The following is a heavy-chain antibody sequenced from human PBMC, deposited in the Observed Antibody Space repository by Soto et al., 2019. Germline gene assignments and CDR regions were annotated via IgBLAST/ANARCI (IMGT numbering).Heavy chain of an antibody. Sequence: EVQLVESGGGLVKPGGSLRLSCAASGLTFSSYSMNWVRQTPGKGLEWVSAISSGDSYIYYADSVRGRFTISRDNTENSLYLQMNTHRVEDTAVYYCMATPEGACFIRDWGQCALVTVSS. V-gene: IGHV3-21*01. CDR3: MATPEGACFIRD. D-gene: IGHD5-12*01. CDR1: GLTFSSYS. CDR2: ISSGDSYI. J-gene: IGHJ1*01.